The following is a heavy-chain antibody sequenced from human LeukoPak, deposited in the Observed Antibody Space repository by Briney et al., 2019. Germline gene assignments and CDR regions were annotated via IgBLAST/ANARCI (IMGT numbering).Heavy chain of an antibody. J-gene: IGHJ4*02. CDR1: GFTVSSNY. CDR2: IYSGGST. CDR3: ARDSYYYGSGSYLFDY. V-gene: IGHV3-66*01. Sequence: AGGSLRLSCAASGFTVSSNYMSWVRQAPGKGLEWVSVIYSGGSTYYADSVKGRFTISRDNSKNTLYLQMNSLRAEDTAVYYCARDSYYYGSGSYLFDYWGQGTLVTVSS. D-gene: IGHD3-10*01.